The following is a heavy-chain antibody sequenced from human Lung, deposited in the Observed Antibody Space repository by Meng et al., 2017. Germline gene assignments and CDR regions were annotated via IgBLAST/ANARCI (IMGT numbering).Heavy chain of an antibody. CDR3: ARGPTTMAHDFDY. CDR2: INHSGST. J-gene: IGHJ4*02. CDR1: GGSFSDYY. Sequence: QRQQWVSGLLKRSETLSLTCVASGGSFSDYYWSWIRQPPGKGLEWIGEINHSGSTNYNPSLESRATISVDTSQNNLSLKLSSVTAADSAVYYCARGPTTMAHDFDYWGQGTLVTVSS. V-gene: IGHV4-34*01. D-gene: IGHD4-11*01.